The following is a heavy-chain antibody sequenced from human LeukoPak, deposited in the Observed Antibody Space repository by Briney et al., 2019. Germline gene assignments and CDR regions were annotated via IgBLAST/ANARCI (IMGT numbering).Heavy chain of an antibody. Sequence: GRSLRLSCAASGFTFDDYAMHWVRQAPGKGLEWVSGISWNSGSIGYADSVKGRFTISRDNAKNSLYLQMNSLRAEDTALYYCAKAYGSSWLYFDYWGQGTLVTVSS. CDR1: GFTFDDYA. V-gene: IGHV3-9*01. J-gene: IGHJ4*02. CDR3: AKAYGSSWLYFDY. CDR2: ISWNSGSI. D-gene: IGHD6-13*01.